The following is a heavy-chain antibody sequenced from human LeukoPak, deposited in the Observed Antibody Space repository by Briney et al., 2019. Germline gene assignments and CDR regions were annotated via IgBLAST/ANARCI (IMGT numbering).Heavy chain of an antibody. CDR1: GYTFTSYA. J-gene: IGHJ6*04. D-gene: IGHD3-10*01. Sequence: GASVKVSCKASGYTFTSYAMHWVRQAPGQRLEWMGWINAGNGNTKYSQKFQGRVTITRDTSASTAYMELSSLRSEDTAVYYCARDPLLLWFGELSRDYYYNYGMDVWGKGTTVTVSS. V-gene: IGHV1-3*01. CDR3: ARDPLLLWFGELSRDYYYNYGMDV. CDR2: INAGNGNT.